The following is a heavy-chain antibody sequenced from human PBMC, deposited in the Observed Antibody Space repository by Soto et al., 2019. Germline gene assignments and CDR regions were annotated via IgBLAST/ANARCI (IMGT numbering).Heavy chain of an antibody. CDR1: GFTFSGSA. D-gene: IGHD3-22*01. V-gene: IGHV3-73*01. Sequence: PGGSLTLSCAASGFTFSGSAMHWVRQASGKGLEWVGRIRSKANSYATAYSASVKGRCTISRDDSKNTAYLQMNSLKTEDTAVYYCTAATNYYDSSGYYVYCGQGTLVTVSS. CDR3: TAATNYYDSSGYYVY. CDR2: IRSKANSYAT. J-gene: IGHJ4*02.